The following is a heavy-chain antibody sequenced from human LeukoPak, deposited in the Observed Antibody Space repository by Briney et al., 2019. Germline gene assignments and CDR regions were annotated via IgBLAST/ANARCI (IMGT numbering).Heavy chain of an antibody. CDR3: ARGGFRFLEWLGVVDY. V-gene: IGHV1-8*01. CDR1: GYTFTSYD. D-gene: IGHD3-3*01. CDR2: MNPNSGNT. Sequence: ASVKVSCKASGYTFTSYDINWVRQATGQGLEWMGWMNPNSGNTGYAQKFQGRVTMTRNTSISTAYMELSSLRSEDTAVYYCARGGFRFLEWLGVVDYWGQGTLVTVSS. J-gene: IGHJ4*02.